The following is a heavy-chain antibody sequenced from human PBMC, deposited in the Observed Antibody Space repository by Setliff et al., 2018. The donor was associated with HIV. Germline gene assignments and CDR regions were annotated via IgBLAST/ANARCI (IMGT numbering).Heavy chain of an antibody. J-gene: IGHJ4*02. D-gene: IGHD5-12*01. Sequence: GGSLRLSCAASGFTFSSYTMNWVRQAPGKGLEWVSSISSSSYYIYYADSVRGRFTISRDNSKNTLYLQMNSLRAEDTAVYYCAKDPRAAEATICDYWGQGTLVTVSS. CDR1: GFTFSSYT. CDR3: AKDPRAAEATICDY. CDR2: ISSSSYYI. V-gene: IGHV3-21*04.